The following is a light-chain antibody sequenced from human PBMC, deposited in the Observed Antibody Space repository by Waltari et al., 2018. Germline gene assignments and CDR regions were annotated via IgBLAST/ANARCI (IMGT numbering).Light chain of an antibody. J-gene: IGLJ3*02. CDR1: SSDVGGYNS. Sequence: QSALTQPRAVSGSPGPSVTISCTGTSSDVGGYNSVSWYQQHPGKASKHMLYAVRKRHSGVPGRFSGSKSGNTASLTISGRQAEAESDYYCCSYAGSDTLVFGGGTRLTVL. CDR2: AVR. V-gene: IGLV2-11*01. CDR3: CSYAGSDTLV.